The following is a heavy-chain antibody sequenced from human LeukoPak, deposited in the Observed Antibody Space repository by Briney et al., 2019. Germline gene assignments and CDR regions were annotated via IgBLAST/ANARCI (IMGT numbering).Heavy chain of an antibody. J-gene: IGHJ4*02. V-gene: IGHV3-30*04. CDR1: GFTFSSYA. D-gene: IGHD3-3*01. CDR3: ARDGRYDFWSGSRNYFDY. Sequence: GGSLRLSCAASGFTFSSYAMHWVRQAPGKGLEWVAVISYDGSNKYYADSVKSRFTISRDNSKNTLYLQMNSLRAEDTAVYYCARDGRYDFWSGSRNYFDYWGQGTLVTVSS. CDR2: ISYDGSNK.